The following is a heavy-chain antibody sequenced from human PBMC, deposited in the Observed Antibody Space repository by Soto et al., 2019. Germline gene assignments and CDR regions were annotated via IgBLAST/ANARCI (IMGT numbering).Heavy chain of an antibody. CDR1: GLTFSSYG. V-gene: IGHV3-30*18. CDR3: AKDTYYNDSSGYYIFDY. D-gene: IGHD3-22*01. CDR2: ISYDGSNK. Sequence: QVQLVESGGGVVQPGRSLRLSCAASGLTFSSYGMHWVRQAPGRGLEWVAVISYDGSNKNYADSVKGRFTISRDNSKNTVYLQMYSLRAEDTALYYCAKDTYYNDSSGYYIFDYWGQGTLVTVSS. J-gene: IGHJ4*02.